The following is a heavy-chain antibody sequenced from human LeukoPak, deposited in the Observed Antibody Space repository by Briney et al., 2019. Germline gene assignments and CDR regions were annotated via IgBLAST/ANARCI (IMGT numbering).Heavy chain of an antibody. CDR3: ARGEWWHDVGYVDY. Sequence: GGSLGLSCAASGFTFSSYSMNWVRQAPGKGLEWVSSISSSSSYIYYADSVKGRFTISRDNAKNSLYLQMNSLRAEDTAVYYCARGEWWHDVGYVDYWGQGTLVTVSS. CDR2: ISSSSSYI. CDR1: GFTFSSYS. D-gene: IGHD2-8*01. J-gene: IGHJ4*02. V-gene: IGHV3-21*01.